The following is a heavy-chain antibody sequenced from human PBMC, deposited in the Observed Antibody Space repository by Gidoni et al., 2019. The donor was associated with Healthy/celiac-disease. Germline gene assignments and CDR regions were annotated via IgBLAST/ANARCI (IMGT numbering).Heavy chain of an antibody. CDR1: SSYA. CDR3: ARGTDYDFWSMTPSGRIQY. V-gene: IGHV3-30-3*01. D-gene: IGHD3-3*01. CDR2: ISYDGSNK. J-gene: IGHJ4*02. Sequence: SSYAMHWVRQAPGKGLEWVAVISYDGSNKYYADSVNGRFTISRDNSKNTLYLQMNSLRAEDTAVYYCARGTDYDFWSMTPSGRIQYWGQGTLVTVSS.